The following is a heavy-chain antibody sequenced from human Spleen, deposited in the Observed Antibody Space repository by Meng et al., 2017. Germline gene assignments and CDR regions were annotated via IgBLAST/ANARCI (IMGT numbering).Heavy chain of an antibody. CDR1: GFTGSHNY. J-gene: IGHJ4*02. Sequence: GESLKISCAASGFTGSHNYISWVRQAPGKGLERVSVIYSGGNTYYADSVQGRFTISRDNSKNTVFLQINSLRAEDTAVYYCARSPIDKYDVSALPLDYWGQGTLVTVSS. CDR3: ARSPIDKYDVSALPLDY. D-gene: IGHD3-22*01. CDR2: IYSGGNT. V-gene: IGHV3-66*02.